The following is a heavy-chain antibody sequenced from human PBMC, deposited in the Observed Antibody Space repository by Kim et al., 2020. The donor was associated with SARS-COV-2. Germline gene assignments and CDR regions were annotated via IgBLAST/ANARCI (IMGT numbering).Heavy chain of an antibody. J-gene: IGHJ4*02. CDR1: GYTFGDYA. CDR3: AKANSHWFFDL. V-gene: IGHV3-9*01. D-gene: IGHD3-9*01. Sequence: GGSLRLSCEVSGYTFGDYAMHWVRQAPGKGLEWVSSIAWNSGTKDYADSVKGRFTISRDNAKSSLYLQMNSLRPEDTAFYYCAKANSHWFFDLWGQGTLVTVSS. CDR2: IAWNSGTK.